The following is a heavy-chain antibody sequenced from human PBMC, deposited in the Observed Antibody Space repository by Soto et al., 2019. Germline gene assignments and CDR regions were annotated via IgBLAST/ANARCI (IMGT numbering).Heavy chain of an antibody. Sequence: EVQLVESGGGLVQPGGSLRLSCAASGFTFSSYWMSWVRLAPGKGLEWVANIKQDGSEKYYVDSVKGRFTISRDNAKNSLYLQMNSLRAEDTAVYYCARDPSVVVVAATPYYYYGMDVWGQGTTVTVSS. CDR2: IKQDGSEK. D-gene: IGHD2-15*01. CDR1: GFTFSSYW. V-gene: IGHV3-7*01. J-gene: IGHJ6*02. CDR3: ARDPSVVVVAATPYYYYGMDV.